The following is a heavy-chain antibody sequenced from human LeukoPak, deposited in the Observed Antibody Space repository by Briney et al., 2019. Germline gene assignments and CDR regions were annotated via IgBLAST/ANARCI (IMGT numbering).Heavy chain of an antibody. CDR2: VNESGGT. D-gene: IGHD2-2*01. V-gene: IGHV4-34*01. CDR3: ARRRSYQLLLSWFDP. Sequence: PSETLSLTCAVYIDSFSNYHWNWIRQTPAKGMEWIGEVNESGGTNISPSLKSRVTISVDTSKNQFSLKLSSVTAADTAVYYCARRRSYQLLLSWFDPWGQGTLVTVSS. CDR1: IDSFSNYH. J-gene: IGHJ5*02.